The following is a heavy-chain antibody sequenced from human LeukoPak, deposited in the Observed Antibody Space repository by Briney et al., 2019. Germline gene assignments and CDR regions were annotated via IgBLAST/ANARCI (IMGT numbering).Heavy chain of an antibody. CDR3: AAVPPIAADGMDV. Sequence: SVKVSFKASGFTFTSSAVQWVRQARGQRLEWIGWIVVGSGNTNYAQKFQERVTITRDMSTSTAYMELSSLRSEDTAVYYCAAVPPIAADGMDVWGQGTTVTVSS. CDR1: GFTFTSSA. CDR2: IVVGSGNT. D-gene: IGHD6-13*01. J-gene: IGHJ6*02. V-gene: IGHV1-58*01.